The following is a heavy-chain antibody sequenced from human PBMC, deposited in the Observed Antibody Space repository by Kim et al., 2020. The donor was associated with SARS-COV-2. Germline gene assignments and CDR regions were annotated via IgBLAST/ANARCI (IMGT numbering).Heavy chain of an antibody. Sequence: DSVKGRFTISRDNAKNSLYLQMNSLRAEDTALYYCAKDFLRDSSGYYIDYWGQGTLVTVSS. V-gene: IGHV3-9*01. CDR3: AKDFLRDSSGYYIDY. J-gene: IGHJ4*02. D-gene: IGHD3-22*01.